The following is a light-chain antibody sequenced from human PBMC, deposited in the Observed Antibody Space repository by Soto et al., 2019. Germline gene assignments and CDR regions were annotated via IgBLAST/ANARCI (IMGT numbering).Light chain of an antibody. Sequence: EIVLTQSPGTLSLSPGEIATLSCRASQSVSSSYLAWYQQKPGQAPRLIIYGASSRATGIPDRFSGSGSGTDCTLTISRLEPEDFAVYYCQQYGSSPRTFGQGTKVDIK. V-gene: IGKV3-20*01. CDR3: QQYGSSPRT. CDR2: GAS. J-gene: IGKJ1*01. CDR1: QSVSSSY.